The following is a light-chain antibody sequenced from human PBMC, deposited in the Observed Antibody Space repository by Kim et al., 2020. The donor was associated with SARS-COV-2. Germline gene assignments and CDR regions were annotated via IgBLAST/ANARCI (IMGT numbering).Light chain of an antibody. V-gene: IGLV1-40*01. CDR3: LSYDSSLSAL. CDR1: SSNIGAGYR. CDR2: DNT. J-gene: IGLJ2*01. Sequence: QSVLTQPPSVSGAPGQAVTISCSGSSSNIGAGYRVHWYQQLPGTAPKLLIYDNTNRPSGVPDRFSGSKSGTSASLAITGLQAEDEADYYCLSYDSSLSALFGGGTQLTVL.